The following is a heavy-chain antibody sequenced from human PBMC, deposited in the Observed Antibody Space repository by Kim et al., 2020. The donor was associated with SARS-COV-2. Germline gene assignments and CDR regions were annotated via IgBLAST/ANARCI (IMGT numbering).Heavy chain of an antibody. CDR3: ARLGIVAAGTPTY. D-gene: IGHD6-13*01. Sequence: YTPSLRSRVTLYVDTSKNHFSLKLSSVTAADTAVYYCARLGIVAAGTPTYWGQGPLVTVSS. V-gene: IGHV4-39*01. J-gene: IGHJ4*02.